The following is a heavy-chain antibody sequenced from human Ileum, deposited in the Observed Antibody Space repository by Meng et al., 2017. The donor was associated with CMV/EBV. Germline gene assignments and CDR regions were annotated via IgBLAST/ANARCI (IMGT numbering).Heavy chain of an antibody. CDR1: VGSFKYYY. CDR2: IYHRGST. V-gene: IGHV4-34*02. Sequence: HVQTQPCGAGLLKTSETLALPCAVYVGSFKYYYWSCIHQSPGKGLEWIGEIYHRGSTNYNPSFKSRVSISVDTSKTQFSLKMYSVTAADTALYYCARTQVVRVFDFWGQGTLVTVSS. D-gene: IGHD2-21*01. J-gene: IGHJ4*02. CDR3: ARTQVVRVFDF.